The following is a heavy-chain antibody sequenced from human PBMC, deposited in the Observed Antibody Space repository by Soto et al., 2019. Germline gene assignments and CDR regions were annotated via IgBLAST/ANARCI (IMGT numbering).Heavy chain of an antibody. V-gene: IGHV4-59*01. D-gene: IGHD2-15*01. CDR2: IYYSGST. J-gene: IGHJ5*02. CDR3: ARVKVATHERWFDP. Sequence: QVQLQESGPGLVKPSETLSLTCTVSGGSISSYYWSWIRQPPGKGLEWIGYIYYSGSTNYNPSLKSRVTISVDTSKSQFSLKLSSVTAADTAVYYCARVKVATHERWFDPWGQGTLVTVSS. CDR1: GGSISSYY.